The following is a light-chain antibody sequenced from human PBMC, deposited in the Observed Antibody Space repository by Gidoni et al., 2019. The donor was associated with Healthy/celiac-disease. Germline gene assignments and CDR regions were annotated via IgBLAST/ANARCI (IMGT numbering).Light chain of an antibody. CDR2: KDS. CDR1: ALPKQY. Sequence: SYELTHPPSVSVSPGQTARITCSGDALPKQYAYWYQQKPGQAPVLVIYKDSERPSGIPERFSGSSSGTTVTLTIRGVQAEDEADYYCQSADSSGTYVVFGGGTKLTVL. CDR3: QSADSSGTYVV. J-gene: IGLJ2*01. V-gene: IGLV3-25*03.